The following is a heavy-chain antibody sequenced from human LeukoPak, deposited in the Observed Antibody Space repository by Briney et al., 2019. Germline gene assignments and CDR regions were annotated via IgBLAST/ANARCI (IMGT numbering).Heavy chain of an antibody. D-gene: IGHD3-10*01. CDR3: VRDSGRTSGSLFDY. V-gene: IGHV3-33*01. CDR2: TWHDGNNK. J-gene: IGHJ4*02. Sequence: PGGSLRLSCAASGFSFSTYGMHWVRQAPGKGLEWVAVTWHDGNNKNYADPVKGRFTISRDNSKNTLNLQMSSLRAEDTAVYYCVRDSGRTSGSLFDYWGQGTLVTVSS. CDR1: GFSFSTYG.